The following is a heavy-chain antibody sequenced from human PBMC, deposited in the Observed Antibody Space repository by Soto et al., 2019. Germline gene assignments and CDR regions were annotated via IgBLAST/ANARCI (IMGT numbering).Heavy chain of an antibody. Sequence: QVQLVESGGGVVQPGRSLRLSCAASGFTFSSYAMHWVRQAPGKGLEWVAVISYDGSNKYYADSVKGRFTISRDNSKNTLYLQMNSLRAEGTAVYYCARDEGGYDPFDYWGQGTLVTVSS. CDR2: ISYDGSNK. CDR3: ARDEGGYDPFDY. D-gene: IGHD5-12*01. V-gene: IGHV3-30-3*01. CDR1: GFTFSSYA. J-gene: IGHJ4*02.